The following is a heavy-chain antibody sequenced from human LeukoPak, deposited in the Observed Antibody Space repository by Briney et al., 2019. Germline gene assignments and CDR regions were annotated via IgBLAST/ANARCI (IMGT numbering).Heavy chain of an antibody. CDR2: ISSSSSTI. D-gene: IGHD3-22*01. J-gene: IGHJ4*02. CDR1: GFTFSSYS. V-gene: IGHV3-48*04. Sequence: GGSLRLSCAASGFTFSSYSMNWVRQAPGKGLEWVSYISSSSSTIYYADSVKGRFTISRDNAKNSLYLQMNSLRAEDTAVYYCARDSFGYYYDSSGYYGFDYWGLGTLVTVSS. CDR3: ARDSFGYYYDSSGYYGFDY.